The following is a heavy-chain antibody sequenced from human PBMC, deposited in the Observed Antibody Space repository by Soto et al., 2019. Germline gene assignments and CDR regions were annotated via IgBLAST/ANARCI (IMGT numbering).Heavy chain of an antibody. D-gene: IGHD3-9*01. J-gene: IGHJ4*02. CDR1: GYTFTSYG. CDR2: ISAYNGNT. V-gene: IGHV1-18*01. Sequence: ASVKGSCKASGYTFTSYGISWVRQAPGQGLEWMGWISAYNGNTNYAQKLQGRVTMTTDTSTSTAYMELRSLRSDDTAVYYCARTMGDILTGYRFDYWGQGTLVTVSS. CDR3: ARTMGDILTGYRFDY.